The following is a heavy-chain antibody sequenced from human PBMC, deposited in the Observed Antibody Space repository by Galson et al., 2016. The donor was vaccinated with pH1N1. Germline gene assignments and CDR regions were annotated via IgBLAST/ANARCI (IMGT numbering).Heavy chain of an antibody. J-gene: IGHJ6*02. D-gene: IGHD3-3*01. Sequence: SLRLSCAASGFTFSTYAMSWVRQAPGEGLDWVSTISNSGDRTYYADSVKGRFTISRDNSNDMSYLQMNSLRADDTAVYYRVKDRGAIFGDIWGQGTTVIVSS. CDR3: VKDRGAIFGDI. V-gene: IGHV3-23*01. CDR2: ISNSGDRT. CDR1: GFTFSTYA.